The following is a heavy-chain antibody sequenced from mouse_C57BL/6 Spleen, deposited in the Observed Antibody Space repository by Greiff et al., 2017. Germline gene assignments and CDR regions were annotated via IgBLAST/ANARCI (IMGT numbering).Heavy chain of an antibody. J-gene: IGHJ1*03. CDR2: IYPGSGST. D-gene: IGHD2-1*01. Sequence: QVQLQQSGAELVKPGASVKMSCKASGYTFTSYWITWVKQGPGQGLEWIGDIYPGSGSTNYNEKFKSKATLTVDTSSSTTYMQLSSLTSEDSAVYYCARREAGYGKQYFDDWGTGTTVTVSS. CDR1: GYTFTSYW. CDR3: ARREAGYGKQYFDD. V-gene: IGHV1-55*01.